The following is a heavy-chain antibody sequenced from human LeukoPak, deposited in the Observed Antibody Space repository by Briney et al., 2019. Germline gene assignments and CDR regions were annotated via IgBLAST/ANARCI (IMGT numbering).Heavy chain of an antibody. D-gene: IGHD6-19*01. J-gene: IGHJ3*02. CDR1: GGSFRGYY. V-gene: IGHV4-59*10. CDR3: ARHMAGGAFDI. Sequence: PSETLSLTCAVYGGSFRGYYWSWIRQPAGKGLEWIGRIYTSGSTNYNPSLKSRVTMSVDTSKNQFSLKLSSVTAADTALYYCARHMAGGAFDIWGQGTMVTVSS. CDR2: IYTSGST.